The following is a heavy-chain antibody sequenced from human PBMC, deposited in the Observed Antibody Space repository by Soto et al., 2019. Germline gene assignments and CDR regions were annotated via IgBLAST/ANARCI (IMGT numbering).Heavy chain of an antibody. CDR2: IGASGGDT. CDR1: GFTFSSYA. D-gene: IGHD6-19*01. J-gene: IGHJ4*02. CDR3: TRGMSTSGWQN. V-gene: IGHV3-23*01. Sequence: GGSLRLSCAASGFTFSSYAMSWVRQAPGKGLQWVSAIGASGGDTYYADSVKGRFTISRDNSKNTLYLQMNSLRADDTAEYYCTRGMSTSGWQNWGQGTPVTVSS.